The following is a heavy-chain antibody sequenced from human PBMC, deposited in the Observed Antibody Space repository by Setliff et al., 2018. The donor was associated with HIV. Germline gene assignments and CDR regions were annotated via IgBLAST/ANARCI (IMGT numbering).Heavy chain of an antibody. Sequence: SETLSLTCIVSGASISSDTWSWIRQPPGKGPQWIGFIYNSATTNYNPSLKSRVTISLDTSKNQLSLKLTSVTAADTAVYYCARGGTSSNWFRAWGQGTLVTVSS. CDR2: IYNSATT. J-gene: IGHJ5*02. CDR3: ARGGTSSNWFRA. V-gene: IGHV4-59*01. D-gene: IGHD2-2*01. CDR1: GASISSDT.